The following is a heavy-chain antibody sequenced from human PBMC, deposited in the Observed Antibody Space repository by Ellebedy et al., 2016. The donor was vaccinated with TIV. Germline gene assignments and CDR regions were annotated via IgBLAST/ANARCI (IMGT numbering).Heavy chain of an antibody. D-gene: IGHD3-22*01. J-gene: IGHJ4*02. CDR2: INHSGST. CDR3: ARHASYYDSSGYSGYYFDY. Sequence: MPSETLSLTCAVYGGSLSGYYWSWIRQPPGKGLEWIGEINHSGSTNYNSSLKSRVTISLDTSKNQFSLKLSSVTAADTAVYYCARHASYYDSSGYSGYYFDYWGQGTLVTVSS. CDR1: GGSLSGYY. V-gene: IGHV4-34*01.